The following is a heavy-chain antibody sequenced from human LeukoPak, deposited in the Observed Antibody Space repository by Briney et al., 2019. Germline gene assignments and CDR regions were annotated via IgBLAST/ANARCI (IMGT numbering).Heavy chain of an antibody. D-gene: IGHD2-15*01. J-gene: IGHJ6*02. CDR1: GGSISSYY. V-gene: IGHV4-59*01. Sequence: SETLSLTCTISGGSISSYYWSWIRQPPGKGLEWIGYVDYRGNTNYNPSLKSRVTISIDTSKSLFSLKLNSVTAANTAVYYCARVEVGAANRQWYGMDVWGQGTTVTVSS. CDR3: ARVEVGAANRQWYGMDV. CDR2: VDYRGNT.